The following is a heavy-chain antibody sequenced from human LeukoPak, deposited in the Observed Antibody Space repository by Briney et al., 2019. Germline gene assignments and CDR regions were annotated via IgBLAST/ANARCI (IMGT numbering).Heavy chain of an antibody. V-gene: IGHV5-51*01. CDR3: ARRPLHSLNYFDP. CDR1: GDRFTSYW. CDR2: IFPGDSDT. D-gene: IGHD1-7*01. Sequence: GESLKISCKASGDRFTSYWVAWVRQKPGKGLEWMGIIFPGDSDTRYSPSFEGQVNISVDRSTSTAFLQWSSLKASDTAIYYCARRPLHSLNYFDPWGQGTLVAVSP. J-gene: IGHJ5*02.